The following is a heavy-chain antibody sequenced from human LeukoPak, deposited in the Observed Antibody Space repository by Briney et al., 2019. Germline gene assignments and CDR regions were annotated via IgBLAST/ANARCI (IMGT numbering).Heavy chain of an antibody. D-gene: IGHD6-19*01. CDR2: IYTSGST. CDR3: ARDGEWLDWFDP. J-gene: IGHJ5*02. V-gene: IGHV4-4*07. Sequence: SETLSLICTVSGGSISSYYWRWIRQPAGKGLEWIGRIYTSGSTNYNPSLKSRVTMSVDTSKNQFSLKLSSVTAADTAVYYCARDGEWLDWFDPWGQGTLVTVSS. CDR1: GGSISSYY.